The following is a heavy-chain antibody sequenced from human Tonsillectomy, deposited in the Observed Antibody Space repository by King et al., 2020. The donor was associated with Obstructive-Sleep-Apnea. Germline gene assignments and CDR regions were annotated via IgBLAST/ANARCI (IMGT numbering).Heavy chain of an antibody. V-gene: IGHV3-9*01. Sequence: VQLVESGGGLVQPGRSLRLSCAPSGFTFNDYAMHWVRQAPGKGLEWVSGINWNSGYIGYADSVKGRFTISRDNAKNSLSLQMNSLRAEDTALYYCVKDRAGGVPDAFDIWGQGTMVTVSS. CDR2: INWNSGYI. CDR1: GFTFNDYA. J-gene: IGHJ3*02. D-gene: IGHD3-16*01. CDR3: VKDRAGGVPDAFDI.